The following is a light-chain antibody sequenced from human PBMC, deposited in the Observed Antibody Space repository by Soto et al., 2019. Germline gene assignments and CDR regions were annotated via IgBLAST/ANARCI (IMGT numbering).Light chain of an antibody. J-gene: IGKJ5*01. CDR1: QSFRGL. CDR2: DAY. V-gene: IGKV3-11*01. Sequence: EVVLTQSPVTLSLSPGERATFSCRASQSFRGLLAWYQQKPGQAPRLLIYDAYNRATGIPPRFSGSGSGTDFTLPISSLEPEDSAVYYCQQRHMWPITFGQGTRLEI. CDR3: QQRHMWPIT.